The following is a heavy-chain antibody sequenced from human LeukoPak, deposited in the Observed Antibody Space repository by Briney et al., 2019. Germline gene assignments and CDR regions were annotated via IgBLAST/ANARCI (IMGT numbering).Heavy chain of an antibody. CDR1: GYTFTSYY. D-gene: IGHD4-23*01. Sequence: ASVTVSCKASGYTFTSYYMHWVRQAPGQGLEWMGIINPSGGSTSYAQKFQGRVTMTRDTSTSTVYMELSSLRSEDTAVYYCARATVAKGFDYWGQGTLVTVSS. V-gene: IGHV1-46*01. J-gene: IGHJ4*02. CDR2: INPSGGST. CDR3: ARATVAKGFDY.